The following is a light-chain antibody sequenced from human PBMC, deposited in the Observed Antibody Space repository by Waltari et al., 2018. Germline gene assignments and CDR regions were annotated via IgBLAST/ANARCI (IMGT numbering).Light chain of an antibody. CDR3: LLPYRGDGLV. V-gene: IGLV7-46*01. J-gene: IGLJ2*01. CDR1: TGAVTSGHY. CDR2: DTS. Sequence: QAVVTQEPSLTVSPGGTVTLTCGSSTGAVTSGHYPYWFQQKPGQAPRTLIYDTSNKHSLTPARVSAAILRGTAALTLPGAKREDEDEYYGLLPYRGDGLVFGGGIKL.